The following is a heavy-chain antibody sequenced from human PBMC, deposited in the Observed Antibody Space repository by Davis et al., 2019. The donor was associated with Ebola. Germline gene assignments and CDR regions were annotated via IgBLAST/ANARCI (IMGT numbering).Heavy chain of an antibody. CDR1: GFTCSSYA. CDR3: AKEGYSGRRLVDY. V-gene: IGHV3-23*01. D-gene: IGHD1-26*01. J-gene: IGHJ4*02. CDR2: ISGSGGST. Sequence: GESLKISCAASGFTCSSYAMSWVRQAPGKGLEWVSAISGSGGSTYYADSVKGRFTISRDNSKNTLYLQMNSLRAEDTAVYYCAKEGYSGRRLVDYWGQGTLVTVSS.